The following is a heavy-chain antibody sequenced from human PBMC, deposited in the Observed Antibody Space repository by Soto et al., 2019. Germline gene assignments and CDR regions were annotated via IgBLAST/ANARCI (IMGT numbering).Heavy chain of an antibody. V-gene: IGHV3-15*01. CDR3: TAAPGGNSYY. CDR1: GFSFSDAW. CDR2: IKGETDGGTT. J-gene: IGHJ4*02. D-gene: IGHD2-21*02. Sequence: EVQLVESGGGLVKPGGSLTLSCAASGFSFSDAWMNWVRQAPGKGLEWVGRIKGETDGGTTDYAAPVKGRFTVSRDDSKKMVFLQMHSLKTEDTAVYYCTAAPGGNSYYWGKGIMVTVSS.